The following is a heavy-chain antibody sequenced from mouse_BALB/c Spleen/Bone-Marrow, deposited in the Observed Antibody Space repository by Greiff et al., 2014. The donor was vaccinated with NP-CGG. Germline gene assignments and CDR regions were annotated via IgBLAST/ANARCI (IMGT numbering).Heavy chain of an antibody. J-gene: IGHJ4*01. CDR3: IRSMGFYYAMDY. CDR1: GYTFTIYW. Sequence: VQLQQSGTVLARPGASVKVSCKASGYTFTIYWMHWVKQRPGQGLEWIGAVYPGNSDTSYNQKFKGKAKLTAVTSTSTAYMELSSLTNEDSAVYYCIRSMGFYYAMDYWGQGTSVTVSS. CDR2: VYPGNSDT. V-gene: IGHV1-5*01. D-gene: IGHD2-3*01.